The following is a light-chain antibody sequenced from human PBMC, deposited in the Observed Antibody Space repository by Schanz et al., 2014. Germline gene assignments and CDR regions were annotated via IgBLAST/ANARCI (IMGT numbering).Light chain of an antibody. CDR1: SSDVGGYNF. J-gene: IGLJ3*02. Sequence: QSALTQPPSASGSPGQSVTISCTGTSSDVGGYNFVSWYQQHPGKVPKLLIFEVSQRPSGVPDRFSGSKSGITASLTVSGLQAEDEADYYCSSYTGSSTWVFGGGTKLTVL. CDR2: EVS. CDR3: SSYTGSSTWV. V-gene: IGLV2-8*01.